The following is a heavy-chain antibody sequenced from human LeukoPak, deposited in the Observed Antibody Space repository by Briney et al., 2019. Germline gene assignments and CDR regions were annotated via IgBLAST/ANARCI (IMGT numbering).Heavy chain of an antibody. CDR2: IWYDGSNK. CDR3: ARGDPTVTTKQNFDY. J-gene: IGHJ4*02. CDR1: GFSFSNYD. V-gene: IGHV3-33*01. Sequence: GGSLRLSCAASGFSFSNYDMHWVRQAPGKGLEWVAVIWYDGSNKYYADSVKGRFTISRDNSKNTLYLQMNSLRVEDSAVYYCARGDPTVTTKQNFDYWGQGTLVTVSS. D-gene: IGHD4-17*01.